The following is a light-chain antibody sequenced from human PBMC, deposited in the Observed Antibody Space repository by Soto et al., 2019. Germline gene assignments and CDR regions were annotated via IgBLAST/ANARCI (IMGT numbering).Light chain of an antibody. CDR2: EVV. CDR3: KSYAGSKTYV. J-gene: IGLJ1*01. CDR1: KNDIGVYDF. V-gene: IGLV2-8*01. Sequence: QSVPTQPPSASGSPGQSVTISCTGTKNDIGVYDFVSWYQHHPGKAPRLIIYEVVQRPSGVPDRFYGSKSGNTASLTVSGLPAADEADYFCKSYAGSKTYVFGSGTKVTVL.